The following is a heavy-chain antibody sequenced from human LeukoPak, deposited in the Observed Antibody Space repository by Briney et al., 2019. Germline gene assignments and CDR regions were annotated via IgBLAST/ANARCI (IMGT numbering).Heavy chain of an antibody. D-gene: IGHD2-21*02. CDR3: ARAGYCGGDCGLDY. CDR1: GGSISSGGYS. CDR2: IYHSGST. V-gene: IGHV4-30-2*01. J-gene: IGHJ4*02. Sequence: PSETLSLTGAVSGGSISSGGYSWSWIRQPPGKGLEWIGYIYHSGSTYYNPSLKSRGTISVDRSKNQFSLKLSSVTAADTAVYYCARAGYCGGDCGLDYWGQGTLVTVSS.